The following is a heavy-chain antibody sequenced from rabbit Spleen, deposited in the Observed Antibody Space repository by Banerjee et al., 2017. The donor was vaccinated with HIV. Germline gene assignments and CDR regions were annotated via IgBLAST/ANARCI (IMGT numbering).Heavy chain of an antibody. CDR1: GFSFGDRDV. J-gene: IGHJ4*01. D-gene: IGHD1-1*01. Sequence: QEQLVEYGGGLVKPEGSLTLTCKASGFSFGDRDVMCWVRQAPGKGLEWIACINAATAKPVYATWAKGRFTISRTSSTTVTLRMTSLTAADRATYFCARDLLGVIGWNFYLWGPGTLVTVS. V-gene: IGHV1S45*01. CDR3: ARDLLGVIGWNFYL. CDR2: INAATAKP.